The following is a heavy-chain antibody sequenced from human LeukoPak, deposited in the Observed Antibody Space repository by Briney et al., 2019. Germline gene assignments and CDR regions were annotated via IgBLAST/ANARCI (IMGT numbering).Heavy chain of an antibody. V-gene: IGHV1-2*06. CDR1: GYTITDYY. J-gene: IGHJ4*02. CDR2: INPNSGGT. Sequence: ASVKVSCKASGYTITDYYMHWVRQAPGQGLEWMGRINPNSGGTNYAQKLQGRVTMTSDTSISTAYMELSRLRSDDTAVYYCTRDEKVGYCSGGSCYYYRTKWFVNFDYWGLGTLVTVSS. CDR3: TRDEKVGYCSGGSCYYYRTKWFVNFDY. D-gene: IGHD2-15*01.